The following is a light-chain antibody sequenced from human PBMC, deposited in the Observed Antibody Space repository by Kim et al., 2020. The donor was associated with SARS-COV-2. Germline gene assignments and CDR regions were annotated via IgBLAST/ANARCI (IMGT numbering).Light chain of an antibody. CDR3: RQYNDWPPTYT. CDR2: NAA. CDR1: QSISSN. J-gene: IGKJ2*01. V-gene: IGKV3-15*01. Sequence: GATATLSCRASQSISSNLAWYQQKPGQAPRLLIQNAATRATGIPARIRGSGFATEFTLTISSLQSEDFAVYYCRQYNDWPPTYTFGQGTKLEI.